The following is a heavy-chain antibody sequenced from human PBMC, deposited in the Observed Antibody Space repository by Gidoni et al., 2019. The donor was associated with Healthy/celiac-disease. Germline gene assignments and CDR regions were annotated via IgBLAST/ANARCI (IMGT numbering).Heavy chain of an antibody. J-gene: IGHJ4*02. CDR1: VGSFSGYY. CDR3: ARGTAPPYYYGSGSYRPNREDYFDY. CDR2: INHIGRT. Sequence: VYVGSFSGYYWSWIRQPPGKGREWIGVINHIGRTNYNPSLKSRVNISFYTSNNQFSLKLSSVTGEYTSVYYCARGTAPPYYYGSGSYRPNREDYFDYWGQGTLVTVSS. V-gene: IGHV4-34*01. D-gene: IGHD3-10*01.